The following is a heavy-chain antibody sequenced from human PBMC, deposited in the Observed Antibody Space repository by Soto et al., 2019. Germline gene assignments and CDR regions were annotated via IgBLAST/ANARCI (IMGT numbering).Heavy chain of an antibody. J-gene: IGHJ4*02. CDR1: GGTFSSYA. CDR3: ARDLWSPGIAAAGTRDY. V-gene: IGHV1-69*13. CDR2: IIPIFGTA. D-gene: IGHD6-13*01. Sequence: ASVKVSCKASGGTFSSYAISWVRQAPGRGLEWMGGIIPIFGTANYAQKFQGRVTITADESTSTAYMELSSLRSEDTAVYYCARDLWSPGIAAAGTRDYWGQGTLVTVSS.